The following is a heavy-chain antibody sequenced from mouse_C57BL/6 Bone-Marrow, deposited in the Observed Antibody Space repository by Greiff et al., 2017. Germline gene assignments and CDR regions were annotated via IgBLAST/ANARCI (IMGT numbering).Heavy chain of an antibody. D-gene: IGHD2-4*01. J-gene: IGHJ3*01. CDR1: GYTFTSYW. CDR2: IHPNSGRT. V-gene: IGHV1-64*01. CDR3: ARGGLRFAY. Sequence: LQQPGAELVKPGASVKLSCKASGYTFTSYWMPWVKQRPGQGLEWIGMIHPNSGRTNYNEKFKSKATLTVDKSSSTAYMQLSSLTSEDSAVYYCARGGLRFAYWGQGTLVTVSA.